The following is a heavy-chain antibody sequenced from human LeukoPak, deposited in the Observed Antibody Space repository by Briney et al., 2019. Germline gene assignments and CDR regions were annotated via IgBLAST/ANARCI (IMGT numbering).Heavy chain of an antibody. J-gene: IGHJ4*02. D-gene: IGHD6-19*01. Sequence: ASVKVSCKASGYTFTSCDINWVRQTTGQGLEWMGWMNPNSGNTGYGQSFQGRITTTRDISIGTAYMELSNLTSEDTAIYYCTRGSSGRRDNWGQGTLVTVSA. CDR2: MNPNSGNT. CDR3: TRGSSGRRDN. CDR1: GYTFTSCD. V-gene: IGHV1-8*01.